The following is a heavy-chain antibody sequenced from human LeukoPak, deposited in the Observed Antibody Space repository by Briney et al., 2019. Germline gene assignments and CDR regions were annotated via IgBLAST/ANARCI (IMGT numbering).Heavy chain of an antibody. J-gene: IGHJ6*03. V-gene: IGHV4-59*08. CDR3: ARRFGAADNHNYYYYMDV. D-gene: IGHD6-13*01. Sequence: SETLSLTCTVSGGSISSYYWTWIRQPPREGLEWIGNIYYSGSTNFNPSLKSRVTLPVDTSKNQISLRLSTVTAADTAVYYCARRFGAADNHNYYYYMDVWGKGTTVTVSS. CDR1: GGSISSYY. CDR2: IYYSGST.